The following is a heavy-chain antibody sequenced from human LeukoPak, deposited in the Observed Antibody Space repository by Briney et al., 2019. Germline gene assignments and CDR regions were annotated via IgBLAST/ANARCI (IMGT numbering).Heavy chain of an antibody. CDR2: INWNGGST. J-gene: IGHJ3*02. V-gene: IGHV3-20*04. CDR3: ARERYRSWKDIVVVVALYAFDI. CDR1: GFTFSKAW. D-gene: IGHD2-15*01. Sequence: GGSLRLACAASGFTFSKAWMSWVRQAPGKGLEWVSGINWNGGSTGYADSVKGRFTISRDNAKNSLYLQMNSLRAEDTALYYCARERYRSWKDIVVVVALYAFDIWGQGTMVTVSS.